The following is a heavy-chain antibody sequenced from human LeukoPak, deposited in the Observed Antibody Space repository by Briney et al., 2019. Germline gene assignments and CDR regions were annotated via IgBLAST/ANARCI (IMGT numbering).Heavy chain of an antibody. CDR3: ASGVGATGEDYFDH. CDR1: GYTFTGYY. D-gene: IGHD1-26*01. J-gene: IGHJ4*02. V-gene: IGHV1-2*02. Sequence: ASVKVSCKASGYTFTGYYMHWVRQAPGQGFEWMGWINPNSGGTNYAQKFQGRVTMTRDTSISTAYMELSRLRSDDTAVYYCASGVGATGEDYFDHWGQGTLVTVSS. CDR2: INPNSGGT.